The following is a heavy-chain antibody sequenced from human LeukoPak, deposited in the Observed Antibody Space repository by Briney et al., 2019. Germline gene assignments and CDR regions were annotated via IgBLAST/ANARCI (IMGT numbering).Heavy chain of an antibody. J-gene: IGHJ4*02. CDR3: ARGSAYYDILTGLNLRGYYFDY. D-gene: IGHD3-9*01. Sequence: SETLSLTCTVSGSSISSTLYYWGWIRQPPGKGLEWIGSIYYSGSTYYNPSLKSRVTISVDTSKNQFSLKLSSVTAADTAVYYCARGSAYYDILTGLNLRGYYFDYWGQGTLVTVSS. CDR1: GSSISSTLYY. V-gene: IGHV4-39*07. CDR2: IYYSGST.